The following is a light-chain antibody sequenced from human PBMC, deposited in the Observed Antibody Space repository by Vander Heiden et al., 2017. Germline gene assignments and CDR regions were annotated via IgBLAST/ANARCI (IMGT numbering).Light chain of an antibody. J-gene: IGLJ1*01. CDR1: SSNIGSNY. CDR3: AAWDDSLSGYV. Sequence: QSVLTQPPSASGTPWQWVTISCSGSSSNIGSNYVYWYQQLPGTAPKLLIYRNNQRPSGVPDRFSGSKSGTSASLAISGLRSEDEADYYCAAWDDSLSGYVFGTGTKVTVL. V-gene: IGLV1-47*01. CDR2: RNN.